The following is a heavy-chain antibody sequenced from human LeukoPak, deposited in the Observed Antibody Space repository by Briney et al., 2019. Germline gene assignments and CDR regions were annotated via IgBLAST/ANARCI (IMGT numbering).Heavy chain of an antibody. CDR3: ARVRFLEWFEYYMDV. V-gene: IGHV3-53*01. Sequence: GGSLRLSCAASGFTVSSNYMSWVRQAPGKGLEWVSVIYSGGSTYYADSVKGRFTISRDNSKNTLYLQMNSLRAEDTAVYYCARVRFLEWFEYYMDVWGKGTTVTVSS. CDR1: GFTVSSNY. D-gene: IGHD3-3*01. J-gene: IGHJ6*03. CDR2: IYSGGST.